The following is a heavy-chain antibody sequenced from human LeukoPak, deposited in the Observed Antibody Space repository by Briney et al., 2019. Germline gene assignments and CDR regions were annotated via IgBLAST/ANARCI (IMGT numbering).Heavy chain of an antibody. CDR3: AKALYYYDSSGYYPFDY. Sequence: QPGGSLRLSCAASGFTFSSYAMIWVRQAPGKGLEWVSAISGSGGSTYYADSVKGRFTISRDNSKNTLYLQMNSLRAEDTAVYYCAKALYYYDSSGYYPFDYWGQGTLVTVSS. D-gene: IGHD3-22*01. CDR2: ISGSGGST. J-gene: IGHJ4*02. V-gene: IGHV3-23*01. CDR1: GFTFSSYA.